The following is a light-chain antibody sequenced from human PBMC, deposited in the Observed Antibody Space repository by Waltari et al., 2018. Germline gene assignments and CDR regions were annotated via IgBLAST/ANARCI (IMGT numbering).Light chain of an antibody. CDR3: QQRTDRPPVA. CDR2: DAS. Sequence: EVVLTQSPATLSLSPGERAPLLCRASQSVSVYLAWYQQRPGQAPRLLIYDASDRATGVPARFSGSGSGTDFTLTISSLEPEDFAVYYCQQRTDRPPVAFGQGTRVEMK. J-gene: IGKJ1*01. V-gene: IGKV3-11*01. CDR1: QSVSVY.